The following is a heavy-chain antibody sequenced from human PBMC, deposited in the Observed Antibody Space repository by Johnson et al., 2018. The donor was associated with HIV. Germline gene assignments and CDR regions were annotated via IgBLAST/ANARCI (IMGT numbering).Heavy chain of an antibody. J-gene: IGHJ3*02. CDR3: ARVITIFRVAPRYAFDI. V-gene: IGHV3-11*04. CDR2: ISSSGASI. CDR1: GFSFSDYY. Sequence: QMQLVESGGGLVKPGGSLILSCAASGFSFSDYYMTWIRQAPGKGLEWVSYISSSGASIYYADSVKGRFTISRDNAKNSLYLQMNSLRAEDTAVYYCARVITIFRVAPRYAFDIWGQGTVVTVSS. D-gene: IGHD3-3*01.